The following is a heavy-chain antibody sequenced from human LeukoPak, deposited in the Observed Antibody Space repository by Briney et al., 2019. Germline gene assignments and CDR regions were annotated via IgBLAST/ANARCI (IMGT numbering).Heavy chain of an antibody. Sequence: GGSLRLSCAASGFTFSTYGMHWVRQAPGKGLEWVAVIWYGGSNTYYADSVKGRFTVSRDNFKNTLYLQMNSLRAEDTAVYYCARGYDILTGYDYWGQGTLVSVSS. CDR2: IWYGGSNT. CDR3: ARGYDILTGYDY. J-gene: IGHJ4*02. D-gene: IGHD3-9*01. CDR1: GFTFSTYG. V-gene: IGHV3-33*08.